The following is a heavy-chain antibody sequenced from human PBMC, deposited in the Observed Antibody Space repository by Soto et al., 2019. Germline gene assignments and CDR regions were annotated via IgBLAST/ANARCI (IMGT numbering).Heavy chain of an antibody. Sequence: SVKVSCKASAGTFSSYAISWVRQAPGQGLEWMGGIIPIFGTANYAQKFQGRVTITADESTSTAYMELSSLRSEDTAVYYCERVVLELGDPGAFDIWGQGTMVTVSS. J-gene: IGHJ3*02. V-gene: IGHV1-69*13. D-gene: IGHD2-15*01. CDR2: IIPIFGTA. CDR3: ERVVLELGDPGAFDI. CDR1: AGTFSSYA.